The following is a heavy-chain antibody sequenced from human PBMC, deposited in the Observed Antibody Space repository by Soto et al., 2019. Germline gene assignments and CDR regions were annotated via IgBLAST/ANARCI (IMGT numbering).Heavy chain of an antibody. D-gene: IGHD3-3*01. CDR3: TTGFTIFGYDY. CDR1: GFTFSNAW. Sequence: EVQLVESGGGLVQPGGSLRLSCAASGFTFSNAWMNWVRQAPGKGLEWVGRIKSKTDGGTTDYAAPVKGRFTISRDESENTLYLQMNSLKTEDTAVHYCTTGFTIFGYDYRGQGTLVTVSS. CDR2: IKSKTDGGTT. V-gene: IGHV3-15*07. J-gene: IGHJ4*02.